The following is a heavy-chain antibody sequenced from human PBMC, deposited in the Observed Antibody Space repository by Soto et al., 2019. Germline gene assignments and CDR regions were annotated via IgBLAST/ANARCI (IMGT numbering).Heavy chain of an antibody. CDR2: IYYSGST. CDR1: GGSISSSSYY. V-gene: IGHV4-39*01. J-gene: IGHJ5*02. D-gene: IGHD3-10*02. CDR3: ARHPSYYCVENWFDP. Sequence: SETLSLTCTVSGGSISSSSYYWGWIRQPPGKGLEWIGSIYYSGSTYYNPSLKSRVTISVDTSKNQFSLKLSSVTAADTAVYYCARHPSYYCVENWFDPWGQGTLVTVSS.